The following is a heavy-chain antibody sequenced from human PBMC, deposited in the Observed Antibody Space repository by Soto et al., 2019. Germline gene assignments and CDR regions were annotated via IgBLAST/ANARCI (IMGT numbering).Heavy chain of an antibody. Sequence: WVRQAPGKGLEWVSGISWNSSYIYYADSVKGRFTISRDNAKNSLYLQMNSLRAEDTAVYYCARDSIAAALGYWGQGTLVTVSS. V-gene: IGHV3-21*01. CDR3: ARDSIAAALGY. CDR2: ISWNSSYI. D-gene: IGHD6-13*01. J-gene: IGHJ4*02.